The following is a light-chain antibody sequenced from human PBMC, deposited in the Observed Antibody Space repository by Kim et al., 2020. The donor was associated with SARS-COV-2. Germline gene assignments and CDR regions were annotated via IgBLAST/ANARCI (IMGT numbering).Light chain of an antibody. CDR2: EVN. J-gene: IGLJ3*02. CDR3: SSFAGRNTFGV. CDR1: NSDIGGYKY. Sequence: QSALTQPPSASGSPGQSVTITCTGTNSDIGGYKYVSWYQQHPGKAPRLMIFEVNKRPSGVPDRFSGSKSGNTASLTVSGLQAEDEADYYCSSFAGRNTFGVFGGGTQLTV. V-gene: IGLV2-8*01.